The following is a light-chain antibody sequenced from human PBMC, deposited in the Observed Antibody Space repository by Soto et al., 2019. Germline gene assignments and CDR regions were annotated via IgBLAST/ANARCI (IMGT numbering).Light chain of an antibody. Sequence: QSVLTRPPSVSAAPGEKVTISCSGSSSNIGRNYVSWYQQLPGSAPKLLIYENDRRPSGIPDRFSGSKSGTAATLGITGLQTGDEAEYYCGAWDRGLKAGVFGGGTKLTVL. CDR3: GAWDRGLKAGV. J-gene: IGLJ3*02. CDR2: END. CDR1: SSNIGRNY. V-gene: IGLV1-51*02.